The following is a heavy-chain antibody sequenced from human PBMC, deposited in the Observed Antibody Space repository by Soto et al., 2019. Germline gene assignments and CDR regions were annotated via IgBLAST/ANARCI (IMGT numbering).Heavy chain of an antibody. Sequence: GGSLRLSCAASGFTFSSYDMHWVRQATGRGLEWVSAIGTAGDTYYPGSVKGRFTISRENAKNSLYLQMNSLRAEDTAVYYCARETTVTTMNYYGMDVWGQGTTVTVS. V-gene: IGHV3-13*01. J-gene: IGHJ6*02. CDR1: GFTFSSYD. D-gene: IGHD4-4*01. CDR3: ARETTVTTMNYYGMDV. CDR2: IGTAGDT.